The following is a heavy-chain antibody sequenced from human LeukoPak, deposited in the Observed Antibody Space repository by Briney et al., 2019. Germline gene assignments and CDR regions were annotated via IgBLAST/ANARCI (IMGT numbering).Heavy chain of an antibody. D-gene: IGHD6-19*01. CDR3: AIIALVPM. Sequence: GSSVTVSCKVSGGTFNNYAISWVRQAPGQGLEWMGRITPVFDMANYAQKFQGTVTITADKSKSTVYMELSSLRNEDTAVYYCAIIALVPMWGQGTKVTVSS. V-gene: IGHV1-69*04. J-gene: IGHJ3*02. CDR1: GGTFNNYA. CDR2: ITPVFDMA.